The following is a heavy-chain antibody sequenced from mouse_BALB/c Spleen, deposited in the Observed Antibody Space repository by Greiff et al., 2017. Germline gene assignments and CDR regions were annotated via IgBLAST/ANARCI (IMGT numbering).Heavy chain of an antibody. Sequence: VQLKQSGAELVRSGASVKLSCTASGFNIKDYYMHWVKQRPEQGLEWIGWIDPENGDTEYAPKFQGKATMTADTSSNTAYLQLSSLTSEDTAVYYCNAEGYYYGSSLAWFAYWGQGTLVTVSA. D-gene: IGHD1-1*01. J-gene: IGHJ3*01. CDR2: IDPENGDT. V-gene: IGHV14-4*02. CDR3: NAEGYYYGSSLAWFAY. CDR1: GFNIKDYY.